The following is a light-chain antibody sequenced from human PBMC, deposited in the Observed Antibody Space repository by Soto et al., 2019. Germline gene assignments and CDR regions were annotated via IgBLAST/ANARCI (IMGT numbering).Light chain of an antibody. CDR3: QQYYSTPLT. CDR2: WAS. Sequence: DIVMTQSPDSLAVSLGERATINCKSSQSVLYSSNNKNDLVWYQQKPGQPPKLLIYWASTRESGVPDRFSGSGSGTDFTLTISSLQAEDVAVYYCQQYYSTPLTFGGGTKVEI. J-gene: IGKJ4*01. V-gene: IGKV4-1*01. CDR1: QSVLYSSNNKND.